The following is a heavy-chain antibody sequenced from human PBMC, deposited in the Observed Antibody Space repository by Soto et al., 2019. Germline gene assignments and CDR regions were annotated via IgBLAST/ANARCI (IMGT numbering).Heavy chain of an antibody. V-gene: IGHV4-30-2*01. Sequence: KASETLSLTGVVSGGYRSCATYSWNWIRQPPGKGLEWIGYIFPSGTTYYNPSLKSRVTISIDVSKNQFSLSLRSLTAADTAGYYCARSREFDYWSQGTLVTVSS. CDR2: IFPSGTT. CDR3: ARSREFDY. CDR1: GGYRSCATYS. J-gene: IGHJ4*02.